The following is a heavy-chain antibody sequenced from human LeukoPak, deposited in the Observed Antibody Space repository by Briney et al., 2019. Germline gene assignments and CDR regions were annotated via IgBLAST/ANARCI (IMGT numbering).Heavy chain of an antibody. D-gene: IGHD6-13*01. CDR2: IYYSGST. CDR3: ARGIAAADNWFDP. Sequence: SETLSLTCTVSGGTISRYYWSWIRQPPGTGLDWIGYIYYSGSTNYNPSLKSRVTISVDTSKNQFSLKLSSVTAADTAVYYCARGIAAADNWFDPWGQGTLVTVSS. J-gene: IGHJ5*02. V-gene: IGHV4-59*08. CDR1: GGTISRYY.